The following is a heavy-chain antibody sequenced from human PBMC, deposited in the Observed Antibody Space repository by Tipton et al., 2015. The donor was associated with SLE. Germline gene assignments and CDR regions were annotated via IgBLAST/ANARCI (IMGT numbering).Heavy chain of an antibody. J-gene: IGHJ4*02. D-gene: IGHD3-16*01. CDR1: GFTFSTYW. Sequence: SLRLSCAASGFTFSTYWMSWVRQAPGKGLEWVSSISSSSSYIYYADSVKGRFTISRDNAKNSLYLQMNSLRAEDTAVYYCARVGGYYYFDYWGQGTLVTVSS. CDR2: ISSSSSYI. CDR3: ARVGGYYYFDY. V-gene: IGHV3-21*01.